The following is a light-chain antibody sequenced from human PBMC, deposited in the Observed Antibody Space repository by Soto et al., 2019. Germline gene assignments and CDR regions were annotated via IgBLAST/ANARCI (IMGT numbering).Light chain of an antibody. CDR3: QSYDNSLSGYAL. CDR1: SSNIRAGYD. Sequence: QSVLTQPPSVSGAPGQRVTISCTGGSSNIRAGYDVHWYQQLPGTAPKLLIYGNTNRPSGVPDRFSGSKSGTSASLAITGLQAEDEAGYYCQSYDNSLSGYALFGGGTKLTVL. J-gene: IGLJ2*01. V-gene: IGLV1-40*01. CDR2: GNT.